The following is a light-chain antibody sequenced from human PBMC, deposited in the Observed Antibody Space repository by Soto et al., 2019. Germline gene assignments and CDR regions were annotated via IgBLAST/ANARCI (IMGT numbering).Light chain of an antibody. V-gene: IGKV1-39*01. CDR3: QQSYSTPPT. Sequence: DIQITQSPSSLSASVGDRVIITCRASQSISNYLNWYQQKPGKAPKLLIYAASSLQSGVPSRFSGSRSGPDFTLTISSLQPEDFATYYCQQSYSTPPTFGQGTKVDIK. J-gene: IGKJ1*01. CDR2: AAS. CDR1: QSISNY.